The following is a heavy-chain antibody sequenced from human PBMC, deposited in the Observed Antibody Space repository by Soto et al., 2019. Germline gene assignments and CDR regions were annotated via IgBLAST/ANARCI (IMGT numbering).Heavy chain of an antibody. J-gene: IGHJ4*02. CDR2: VSHDGRNT. Sequence: VQLVESGGGVVQPGRSLRLSCAASGFTFSDYAMHWVRQAPGKGLEWVAVVSHDGRNTHYADSVKGRFTISRDSSKNTVSREMSSMRAEDAAVYECAKGGRQGLVTSDFNYWGQGALVTVSS. D-gene: IGHD6-19*01. V-gene: IGHV3-30*18. CDR3: AKGGRQGLVTSDFNY. CDR1: GFTFSDYA.